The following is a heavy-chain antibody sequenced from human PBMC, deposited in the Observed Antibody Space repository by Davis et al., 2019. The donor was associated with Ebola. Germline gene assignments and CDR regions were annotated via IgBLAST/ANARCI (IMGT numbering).Heavy chain of an antibody. CDR3: AAFYGRGY. V-gene: IGHV3-74*01. CDR1: GFTFSSYW. J-gene: IGHJ4*02. D-gene: IGHD4-17*01. CDR2: INSDGSST. Sequence: PGRSLSLSCAPSGFTFSSYWMHWVRQVPGKGLVWVSRINSDGSSTSYADSVKGRFTISRDNAKNTLYLQMNSLRAEDTAVYYCAAFYGRGYWGQGTLVTVSS.